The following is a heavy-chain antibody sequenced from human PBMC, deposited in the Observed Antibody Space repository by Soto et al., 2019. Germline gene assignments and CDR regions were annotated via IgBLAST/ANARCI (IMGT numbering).Heavy chain of an antibody. CDR1: GVSISSYY. V-gene: IGHV4-59*01. Sequence: SETLSLTCTVSGVSISSYYWSCIRQPPGKGLEWIGYIYYSGSTNYNPSLKSRVTISVDTSKNQFSLKLSSVTAADTAVYYCARELFGRSVWFDPWGQGTLVTVSS. CDR3: ARELFGRSVWFDP. CDR2: IYYSGST. J-gene: IGHJ5*02. D-gene: IGHD3-10*01.